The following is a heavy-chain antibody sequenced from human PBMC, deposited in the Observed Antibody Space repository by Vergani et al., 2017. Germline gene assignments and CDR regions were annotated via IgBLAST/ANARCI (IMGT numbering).Heavy chain of an antibody. CDR2: ISSSSSYI. V-gene: IGHV3-21*04. J-gene: IGHJ6*02. Sequence: EVQLVESGGGLVKPGGSLRLSCAASGFTFSSYSMNWVRQAPGKGLEWVSSISSSSSYIYYADFVKGRFTISRDNSKDTLYLQMNSLRVEDTAIYYCAKARDPNCKGGNCYSYYYGLDLWGQGTTVTVSS. CDR1: GFTFSSYS. CDR3: AKARDPNCKGGNCYSYYYGLDL. D-gene: IGHD2-21*01.